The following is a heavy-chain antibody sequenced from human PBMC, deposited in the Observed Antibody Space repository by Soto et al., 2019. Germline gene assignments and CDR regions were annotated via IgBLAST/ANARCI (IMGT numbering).Heavy chain of an antibody. CDR1: GFTFSSYA. V-gene: IGHV3-23*01. J-gene: IGHJ4*02. CDR2: ISASGAYT. CDR3: AKEVIAARPYYFDY. D-gene: IGHD6-6*01. Sequence: GGSLRLSCAASGFTFSSYAVSWAHQTPGKGLEWVSTISASGAYTYYADSVKGRFTISRDDSKNTLYLQMRSLRAGDTATYYCAKEVIAARPYYFDYWGQGTLVTVSS.